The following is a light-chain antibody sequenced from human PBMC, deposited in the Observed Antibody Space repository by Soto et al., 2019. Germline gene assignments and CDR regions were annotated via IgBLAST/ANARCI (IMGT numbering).Light chain of an antibody. J-gene: IGKJ4*01. V-gene: IGKV3-20*01. CDR1: QSVSSSY. CDR3: QQYGSSPPELT. Sequence: EIVLTQSPGTLSLSPGERATLSCRAGQSVSSSYLAWYQQKPGRAPRVLIYGASCRATGIPGGFSGSGSGTDFTLTISRLEPEDFAVYYCQQYGSSPPELTFGGGTKVEIK. CDR2: GAS.